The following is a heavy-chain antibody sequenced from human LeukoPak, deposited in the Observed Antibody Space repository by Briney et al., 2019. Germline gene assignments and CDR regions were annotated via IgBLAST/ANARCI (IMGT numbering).Heavy chain of an antibody. Sequence: SETLSLTCAVYGGSSSGYYWSWIRQPPGKGLELIGEINHSGSTNYNPSLKSRVTISVDTSKSQFSLKLSSVTAADTAVYYCARSPTPRYCSSTSCYGGLDYWGQGTLVTVSS. CDR2: INHSGST. CDR1: GGSSSGYY. CDR3: ARSPTPRYCSSTSCYGGLDY. J-gene: IGHJ4*02. V-gene: IGHV4-34*01. D-gene: IGHD2-2*01.